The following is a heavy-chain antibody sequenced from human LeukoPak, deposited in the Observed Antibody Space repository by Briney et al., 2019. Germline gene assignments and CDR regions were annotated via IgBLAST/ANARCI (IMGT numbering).Heavy chain of an antibody. J-gene: IGHJ6*03. V-gene: IGHV4-4*07. Sequence: SETLSLTCTVSGGSISSYYWSWIRQPAGKGLEWTGRIYTSGSTNYNPSLKSRVTMSVDTSKNQFSLKLSSVTAADTAVYYCAEDSDYPPYYYYYMDVWGKGTTVTVSS. D-gene: IGHD3-22*01. CDR1: GGSISSYY. CDR3: AEDSDYPPYYYYYMDV. CDR2: IYTSGST.